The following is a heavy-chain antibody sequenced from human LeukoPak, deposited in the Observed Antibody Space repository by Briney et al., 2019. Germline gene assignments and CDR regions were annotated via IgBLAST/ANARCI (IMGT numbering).Heavy chain of an antibody. J-gene: IGHJ4*02. D-gene: IGHD2-21*01. CDR3: ARDDVVIGSHYDY. CDR2: INPNSGGT. CDR1: GYTFTGYY. Sequence: EASVKVSCKASGYTFTGYYMHWVRQAPGQGLEWMGWINPNSGGTNYAQKFQGRVTMTRGTSISTAYMELSRLRSDDTAVYYCARDDVVIGSHYDYWGQGTLVTVSS. V-gene: IGHV1-2*02.